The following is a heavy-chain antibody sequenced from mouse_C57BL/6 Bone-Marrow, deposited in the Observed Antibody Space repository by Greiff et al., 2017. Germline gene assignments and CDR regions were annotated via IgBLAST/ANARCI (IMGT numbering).Heavy chain of an antibody. D-gene: IGHD1-1*01. CDR3: ARWGYYGSSAYWYFDV. CDR2: ISSGGSYT. Sequence: EVQVVESGGDLVKPGGSLKLSCAASGFTFSSYGMSWVRQTPDKRLEWVATISSGGSYTYYPDSVKGRFTISRDNAKNTLYLQMSSLKSEDTAMYYCARWGYYGSSAYWYFDVWGTGTTVTVSS. V-gene: IGHV5-6*01. J-gene: IGHJ1*03. CDR1: GFTFSSYG.